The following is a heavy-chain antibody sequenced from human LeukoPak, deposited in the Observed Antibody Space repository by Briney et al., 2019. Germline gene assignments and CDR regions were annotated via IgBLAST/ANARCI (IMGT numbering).Heavy chain of an antibody. D-gene: IGHD3/OR15-3a*01. CDR2: TYYSGSP. CDR3: ARRWTGDAFDI. V-gene: IGHV4-59*01. Sequence: PSETLSLTCTVTGGSNSRYYWSWIRQPPGNGLEWIGHTYYSGSPNYHPPLKTRDPITVDTSKNQFSLKLSSVTAVDTADYYCARRWTGDAFDIWGQGTMVTVSS. J-gene: IGHJ3*02. CDR1: GGSNSRYY.